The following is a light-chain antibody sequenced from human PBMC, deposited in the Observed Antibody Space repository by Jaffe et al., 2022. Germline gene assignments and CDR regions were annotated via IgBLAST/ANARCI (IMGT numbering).Light chain of an antibody. CDR1: QSVSANF. CDR3: QQYIYLPQA. CDR2: DAS. J-gene: IGKJ1*01. V-gene: IGKV3D-20*02. Sequence: EIVLTQSPGTLSLSPGERATLSCRASQSVSANFLAWYQQKPGQAPRLLIHDASTRAAGVPDRFSGSGSGTDFTLTISRLEPEDFAVYYCQQYIYLPQAFGQGTRVEIK.